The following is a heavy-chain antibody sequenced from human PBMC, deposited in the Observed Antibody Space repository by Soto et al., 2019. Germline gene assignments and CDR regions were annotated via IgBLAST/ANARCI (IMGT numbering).Heavy chain of an antibody. CDR1: GFTFSSYV. V-gene: IGHV3-30*18. D-gene: IGHD3-10*01. CDR2: ISYDGSNK. J-gene: IGHJ5*02. CDR3: AKSRPTFYYYGSGSPWFDP. Sequence: PGGSLRLSCAASGFTFSSYVMHWVRQAPGKGLGWVAVISYDGSNKYYADSVKGRFTISRDNSKNTLYLQMNSLRAEDTAVYYCAKSRPTFYYYGSGSPWFDPWGQGTLVTVSS.